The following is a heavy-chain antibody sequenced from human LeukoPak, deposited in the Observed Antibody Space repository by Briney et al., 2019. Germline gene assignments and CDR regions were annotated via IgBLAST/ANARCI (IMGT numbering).Heavy chain of an antibody. CDR2: ISYDGSDK. J-gene: IGHJ4*02. CDR1: GFTFSTYA. V-gene: IGHV3-30*01. Sequence: GRALRLSCAASGFTFSTYAMHWVRQAPGKGLEWVAVISYDGSDKYYADSVKGRFTISRDNSKNTPYLQMNSLRAEDTAVYYCARDTFSDCGGQGTLVTVSS. CDR3: ARDTFSDC.